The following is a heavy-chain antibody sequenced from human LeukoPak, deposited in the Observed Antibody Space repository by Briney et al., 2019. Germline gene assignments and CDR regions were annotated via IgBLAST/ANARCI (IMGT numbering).Heavy chain of an antibody. D-gene: IGHD3-22*01. CDR1: GFTFSSYA. CDR2: ISGSGGST. Sequence: GGSLRLSCAASGFTFSSYAMSWVRQAPGKGLEWVSAISGSGGSTYYADSVKGRFTIARDNSKNTLYLKMNSLRAEDTAVYYCAKDTTWYYDSSGYYVFDYWGQGTLVTVSS. J-gene: IGHJ4*02. V-gene: IGHV3-23*01. CDR3: AKDTTWYYDSSGYYVFDY.